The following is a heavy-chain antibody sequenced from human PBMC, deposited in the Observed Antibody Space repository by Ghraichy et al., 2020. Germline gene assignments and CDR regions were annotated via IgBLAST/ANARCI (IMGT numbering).Heavy chain of an antibody. CDR1: GFTFSDHY. J-gene: IGHJ4*02. D-gene: IGHD6-19*01. Sequence: GGSLRLSCAASGFTFSDHYMHWVRQAPGMGPVWVSSISGDGGHTNYADSVKGRFTISRDNAKNILYVQMNSLRAEDTAVYSCGRGSIGWSGIDYWGQGALFNVSS. CDR2: ISGDGGHT. V-gene: IGHV3-74*01. CDR3: GRGSIGWSGIDY.